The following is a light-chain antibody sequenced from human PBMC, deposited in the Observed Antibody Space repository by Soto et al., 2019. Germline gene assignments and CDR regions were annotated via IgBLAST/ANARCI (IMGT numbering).Light chain of an antibody. J-gene: IGKJ2*01. V-gene: IGKV1-39*01. CDR3: QQSYSTLYT. CDR2: AAS. Sequence: DFPMTQSPSSLSASVGDRVTITCRASQSISSYLNWYQQKPGKATKLLIYAASSLQSGVPSRFSGSGSGTDFTLTISSLQPEDFATYYCQQSYSTLYTFGQGTKLELK. CDR1: QSISSY.